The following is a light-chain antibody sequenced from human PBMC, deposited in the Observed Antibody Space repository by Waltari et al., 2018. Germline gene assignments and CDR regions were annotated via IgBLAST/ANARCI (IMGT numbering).Light chain of an antibody. CDR2: EGS. CDR1: SNGVGSYNL. V-gene: IGLV2-23*01. Sequence: QSALTQPASVSGSPGQSITISCTGTSNGVGSYNLVSWYQRHPGKAPELLIYEGSKRPSGVSNRFSGSKSGNTASLTISGLQAEDEADYFCCSYASGSTIIFGGGTKLTVL. J-gene: IGLJ2*01. CDR3: CSYASGSTII.